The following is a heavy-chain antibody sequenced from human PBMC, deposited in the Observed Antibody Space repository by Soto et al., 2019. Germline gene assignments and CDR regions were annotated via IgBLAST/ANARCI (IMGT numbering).Heavy chain of an antibody. V-gene: IGHV3-74*01. CDR1: GFIFTNFW. J-gene: IGHJ4*02. CDR2: IDTSGSST. Sequence: LRLSCEAPGFIFTNFWMHWVRQVPGKGLVWVSRIDTSGSSTSYADSVKGRFTISRDNAKNTVSLQMNSLRAEDTGVYYCAKDSWYFDLWSQGSLVTVSS. D-gene: IGHD6-13*01. CDR3: AKDSWYFDL.